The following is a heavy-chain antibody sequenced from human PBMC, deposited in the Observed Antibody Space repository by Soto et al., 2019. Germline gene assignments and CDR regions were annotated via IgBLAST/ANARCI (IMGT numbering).Heavy chain of an antibody. D-gene: IGHD4-17*01. V-gene: IGHV1-18*01. Sequence: QVQLVQSGAEVKKPGASVKVSCKASGYTFTSYGISWVRQAPGQGLEWMGWISAYNGNTNYAQKLQGRVNMTTDTCTSTAYMELRSVKSADTAVYYCARERASTVTTSDYWGQGTLVTVSS. CDR1: GYTFTSYG. CDR2: ISAYNGNT. J-gene: IGHJ4*02. CDR3: ARERASTVTTSDY.